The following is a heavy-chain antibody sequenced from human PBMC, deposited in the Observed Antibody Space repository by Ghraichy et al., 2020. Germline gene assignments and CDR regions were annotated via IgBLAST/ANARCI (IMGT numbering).Heavy chain of an antibody. Sequence: LSLTCVGSGFTFDSYSMNWVRQSPGKPLEWVSYITSSSSFRSYADSVKGRFTISRDNAQNSLSLQMNSLTDEDTAVYYCARGSRVVRFFYYDGMDVWGQGTTVTVS. CDR1: GFTFDSYS. CDR2: ITSSSSFR. J-gene: IGHJ6*02. V-gene: IGHV3-48*02. D-gene: IGHD4-23*01. CDR3: ARGSRVVRFFYYDGMDV.